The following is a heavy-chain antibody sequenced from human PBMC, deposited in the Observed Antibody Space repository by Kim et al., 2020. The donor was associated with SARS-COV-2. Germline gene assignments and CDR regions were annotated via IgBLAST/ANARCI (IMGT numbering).Heavy chain of an antibody. J-gene: IGHJ5*02. V-gene: IGHV3-13*01. D-gene: IGHD1-26*01. CDR2: IDENSYT. CDR1: GFSFSNHD. Sequence: GGSLRLSCAASGFSFSNHDMHWVRQATGKGLEWVSAIDENSYTYYAGSVKGRFTISRENAKSSVYLQMNSLGVGDTAVYYCAREAPGPGRYYFIDLWGQGTLVTVSS. CDR3: AREAPGPGRYYFIDL.